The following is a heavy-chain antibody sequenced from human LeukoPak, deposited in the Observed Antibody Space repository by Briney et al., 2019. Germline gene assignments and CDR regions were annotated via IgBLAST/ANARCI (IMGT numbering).Heavy chain of an antibody. CDR2: ISAYTGNT. CDR3: ARVDVLLNYYYYYGMDV. Sequence: ASVKVSCRASGYTFTSYGISWVRQAPGQGLEWMGWISAYTGNTNYAQRLQGRVTMTTDTSTSTAYMELRSLRSDDTAVYYCARVDVLLNYYYYYGMDVWGQGTTVTVSS. V-gene: IGHV1-18*01. J-gene: IGHJ6*02. D-gene: IGHD2-15*01. CDR1: GYTFTSYG.